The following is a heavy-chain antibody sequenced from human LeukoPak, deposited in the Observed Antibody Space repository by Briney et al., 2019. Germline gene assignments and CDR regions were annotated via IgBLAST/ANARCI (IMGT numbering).Heavy chain of an antibody. Sequence: SETLSLTCAVYGGSFSGYYWSWIRQPPGKGLEWIGETNHSGSTNYNPSLKSRVTISVDTSKNQFSLKLSSVTAADTAVYYCASDFWSGYTPPYYYYGMDVWGQGTTVTVSS. CDR3: ASDFWSGYTPPYYYYGMDV. CDR2: TNHSGST. D-gene: IGHD3-3*01. V-gene: IGHV4-34*01. CDR1: GGSFSGYY. J-gene: IGHJ6*02.